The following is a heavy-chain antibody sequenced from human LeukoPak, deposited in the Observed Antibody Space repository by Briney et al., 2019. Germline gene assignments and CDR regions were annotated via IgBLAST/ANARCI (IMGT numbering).Heavy chain of an antibody. CDR3: ATQRGSYLWGTDFDY. D-gene: IGHD3-16*01. J-gene: IGHJ4*02. Sequence: GASVEVSCKASGYTFTGYYMHWVRQAPGQGLEWMGWINPNSGDTKYPQKFQGRVTMTRDTSISTAYMELSRLRSDDTAVYYCATQRGSYLWGTDFDYWGQGTLVTVSS. CDR1: GYTFTGYY. CDR2: INPNSGDT. V-gene: IGHV1-2*02.